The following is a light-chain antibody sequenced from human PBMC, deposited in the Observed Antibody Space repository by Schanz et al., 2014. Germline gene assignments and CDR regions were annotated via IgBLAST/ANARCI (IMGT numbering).Light chain of an antibody. CDR3: QQLNSPRT. J-gene: IGKJ4*01. V-gene: IGKV1-27*01. Sequence: DIPMTQSPSSLSASVGDRVTITCRASQGIGHSLAWHQQKPGKAPRVLMYDVSTLQSGVPSRFSGSGYGTDFTLTISSLQPEDVATYYCQQLNSPRTFGGGTKVEIK. CDR1: QGIGHS. CDR2: DVS.